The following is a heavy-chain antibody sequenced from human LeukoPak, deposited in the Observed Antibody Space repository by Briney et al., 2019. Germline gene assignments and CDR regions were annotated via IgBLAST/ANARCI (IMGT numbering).Heavy chain of an antibody. Sequence: GGSLRLSCTASGFTFSDYFMSWIRQAPGKGLEWVSFISSSSTYTNYADSVKGRFTISRDNAKNSLYLQMNNLRAEDTAVYYCARGGADYVIGYWGQGTLVTVSS. CDR3: ARGGADYVIGY. J-gene: IGHJ4*02. D-gene: IGHD4-17*01. V-gene: IGHV3-11*06. CDR2: ISSSSTYT. CDR1: GFTFSDYF.